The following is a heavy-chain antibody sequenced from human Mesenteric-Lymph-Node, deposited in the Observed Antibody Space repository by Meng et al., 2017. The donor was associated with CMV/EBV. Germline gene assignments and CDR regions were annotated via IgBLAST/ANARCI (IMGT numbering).Heavy chain of an antibody. CDR2: TYHRSKWYY. D-gene: IGHD7-27*01. V-gene: IGHV6-1*01. Sequence: LRLSCAISGDSVSDYNAAWNWIRQSPSRGLEWLGRTYHRSKWYYDYSVSVEGRITIKPDTSENQLSLHLNSVTPEDTAVYYCARSPDNWGSNAFDIWGQGTVVTVSS. CDR3: ARSPDNWGSNAFDI. CDR1: GDSVSDYNAA. J-gene: IGHJ3*02.